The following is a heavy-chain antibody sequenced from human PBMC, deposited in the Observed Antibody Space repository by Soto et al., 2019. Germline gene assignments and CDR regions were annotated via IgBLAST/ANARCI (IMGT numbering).Heavy chain of an antibody. D-gene: IGHD6-13*01. CDR3: ARQFKGIAMRDY. CDR2: INHSGST. CDR1: GGSFSGYY. Sequence: QVQLQQWGAGLLKPSETLSLTCGVYGGSFSGYYWSWIRQPPGKGLEWIGEINHSGSTNYNNPSLKCRVTLSVDTSQNQFSLKLSSVTAADTAVYYCARQFKGIAMRDYWGQGTLVTVSS. J-gene: IGHJ4*02. V-gene: IGHV4-34*01.